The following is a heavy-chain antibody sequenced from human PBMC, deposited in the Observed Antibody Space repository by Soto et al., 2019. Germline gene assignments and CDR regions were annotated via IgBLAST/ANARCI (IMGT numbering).Heavy chain of an antibody. D-gene: IGHD6-19*01. V-gene: IGHV3-21*01. CDR3: ARDSGVEQRLANWFDP. J-gene: IGHJ5*02. Sequence: GGSLRLSCAASGFTFSSYSMNWVRQAPGKGLEWVSSISSSSSYIYYADSVKGRFTISRDNAKNSLYLQMNSLRAEDTAVYYCARDSGVEQRLANWFDPWGQGTLVTVS. CDR2: ISSSSSYI. CDR1: GFTFSSYS.